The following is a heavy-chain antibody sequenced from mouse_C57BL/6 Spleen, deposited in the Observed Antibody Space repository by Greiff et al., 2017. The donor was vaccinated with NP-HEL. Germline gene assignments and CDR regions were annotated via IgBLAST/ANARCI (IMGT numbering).Heavy chain of an antibody. CDR1: GYTFTSYD. CDR3: ARSEGYGSSYDWYFDV. V-gene: IGHV1-85*01. Sequence: QVQLKQSGPELVKPGASVKLSCKASGYTFTSYDINWVKQRPGQGLEWIGWIYPRDGSTKYNEKFKGKATLTVDTSSSTAYMELHSLTSEDSAVYFCARSEGYGSSYDWYFDVWGTGTTVTVSS. J-gene: IGHJ1*03. D-gene: IGHD1-1*01. CDR2: IYPRDGST.